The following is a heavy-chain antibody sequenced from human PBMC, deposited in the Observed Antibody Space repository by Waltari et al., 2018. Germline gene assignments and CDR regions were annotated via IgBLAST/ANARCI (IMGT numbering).Heavy chain of an antibody. V-gene: IGHV3-53*02. CDR1: GLTVGNNY. CDR2: IYSVGTT. D-gene: IGHD2-15*01. J-gene: IGHJ4*02. CDR3: ATSPTRSF. Sequence: EVQLVETGGGSFQPGASLRLSCAASGLTVGNNYMSWVRQAPGKGLEGVSVIYSVGTTQYADSVKGRFTISRDSSKNTLYLQMNSLRVEDTAVYYCATSPTRSFWGQGTLVAVSS.